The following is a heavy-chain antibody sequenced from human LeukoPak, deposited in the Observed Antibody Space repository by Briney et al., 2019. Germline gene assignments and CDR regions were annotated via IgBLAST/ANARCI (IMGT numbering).Heavy chain of an antibody. CDR2: ISGSGGST. Sequence: PGGSLSLSCAASGFTLSSYAMSWVRQAPGKGLEWVSAISGSGGSTYYADSVKGRFTISRDNSKNTRYLQMNSLRAEDTAVYYCAKGGAYYGSGSYLGYWGQGTLVTVSS. CDR1: GFTLSSYA. V-gene: IGHV3-23*01. D-gene: IGHD3-10*01. CDR3: AKGGAYYGSGSYLGY. J-gene: IGHJ4*02.